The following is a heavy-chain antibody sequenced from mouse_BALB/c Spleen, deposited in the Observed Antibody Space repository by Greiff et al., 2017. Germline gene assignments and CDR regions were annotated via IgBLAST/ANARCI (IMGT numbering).Heavy chain of an antibody. V-gene: IGHV2-9*02. CDR1: GFSLTSYG. CDR2: IWAGGST. Sequence: VQGVESGPGLVAPSQSLSITCTVSGFSLTSYGVHWVRQPPGKGLEWLGVIWAGGSTNYNSALMSRLSISKDNSKSQVFLKMNSLQTDDTAMYYCAREYGNYEGYFDVWGAGTTVTVSS. J-gene: IGHJ1*01. CDR3: AREYGNYEGYFDV. D-gene: IGHD2-10*02.